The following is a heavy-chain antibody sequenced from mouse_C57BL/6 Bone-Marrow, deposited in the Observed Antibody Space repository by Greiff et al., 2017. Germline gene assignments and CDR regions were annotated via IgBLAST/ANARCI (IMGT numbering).Heavy chain of an antibody. CDR2: INSDGGST. Sequence: DVMLVESGGGLVQPGESLKLSCESNEYEFPSHDMSWVRKTPEKRLELVAAINSDGGSTYYPDTMERRFIISRDNTKKTLYLQMSSLRSEDTAVYYCARAQATWYFDYWGQGTTLTVSS. CDR3: ARAQATWYFDY. V-gene: IGHV5-2*03. CDR1: EYEFPSHD. J-gene: IGHJ2*01. D-gene: IGHD3-2*02.